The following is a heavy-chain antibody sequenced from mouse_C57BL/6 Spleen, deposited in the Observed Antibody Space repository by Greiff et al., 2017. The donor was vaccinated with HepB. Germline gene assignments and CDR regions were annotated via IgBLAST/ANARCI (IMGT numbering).Heavy chain of an antibody. V-gene: IGHV1-64*01. CDR2: IHPNSGST. CDR3: ARSATVVAENAMDY. Sequence: QVQLQQPGAELVKPGASVKLSCKASGYTFTSYWMHWVKQRPGQGLEWIGMIHPNSGSTNYNEKFKSKATLTVDKSSSTAYMQLSSLTSEDSAVYYCARSATVVAENAMDYWGQGTSVTVSS. D-gene: IGHD1-1*01. J-gene: IGHJ4*01. CDR1: GYTFTSYW.